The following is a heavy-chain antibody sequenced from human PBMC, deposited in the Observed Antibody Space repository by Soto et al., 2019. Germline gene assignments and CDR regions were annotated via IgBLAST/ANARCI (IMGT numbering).Heavy chain of an antibody. Sequence: EVQLLESGGGLVQPGGSLRLSCAASGFTFSSYAMSWVRQAPGKGLEWVSAISGSGGSTYYADSVKGRFTISRDNSKNTLYLQMNSLRAEDTAVYYCAKEAYTTNIRIAAHKPLYWGQGTLVTVSS. CDR3: AKEAYTTNIRIAAHKPLY. CDR1: GFTFSSYA. V-gene: IGHV3-23*01. CDR2: ISGSGGST. D-gene: IGHD6-6*01. J-gene: IGHJ4*02.